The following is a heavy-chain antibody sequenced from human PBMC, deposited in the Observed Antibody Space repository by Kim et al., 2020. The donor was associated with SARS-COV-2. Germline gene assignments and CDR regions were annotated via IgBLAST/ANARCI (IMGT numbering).Heavy chain of an antibody. J-gene: IGHJ6*02. CDR2: I. Sequence: IYYAASVKARFTISSDNAKNSLYLQMNSLRAENTAVYYCASPPYYYGMDVWGQGTTVTVSS. CDR3: ASPPYYYGMDV. V-gene: IGHV3-48*03.